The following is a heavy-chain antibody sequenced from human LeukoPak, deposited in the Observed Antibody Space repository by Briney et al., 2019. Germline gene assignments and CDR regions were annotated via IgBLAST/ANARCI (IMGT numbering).Heavy chain of an antibody. V-gene: IGHV3-48*04. CDR3: VELGITMIGGV. CDR1: GFTFSTYG. CDR2: ISSSGSTI. D-gene: IGHD3-10*02. J-gene: IGHJ6*04. Sequence: GGILRLSCSASGFTFSTYGMNWVRQAPGKGLEWVSYISSSGSTIYYADSVKGRFTISRDNAKNSLYLQMNSLRAEDTAVYYCVELGITMIGGVWGKGTTVTISS.